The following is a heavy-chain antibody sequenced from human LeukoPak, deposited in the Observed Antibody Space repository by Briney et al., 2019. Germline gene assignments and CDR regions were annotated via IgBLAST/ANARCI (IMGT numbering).Heavy chain of an antibody. CDR3: ARVGMVYDFWSGPGTYYMDV. CDR1: GFTVSSNY. Sequence: GGSLRRSCAPSGFTVSSNYMSWVRQAPGKGLEWVSAIHSGGSTYHADSVKGRINISRDNSKNTLYLQMNSLRAEDTAVYYCARVGMVYDFWSGPGTYYMDVWGKGTTVTVSS. D-gene: IGHD3-3*01. V-gene: IGHV3-66*01. CDR2: IHSGGST. J-gene: IGHJ6*03.